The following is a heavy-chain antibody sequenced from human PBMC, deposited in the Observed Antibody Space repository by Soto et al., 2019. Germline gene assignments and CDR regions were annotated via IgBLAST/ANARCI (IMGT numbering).Heavy chain of an antibody. Sequence: PGESLKISCKGSGYSFTSYWISWVRQMPGQGLEWMGRIDPSDSYTNYSPSFQGHVTISADKSISTAYLQWSSLKASDTAMYYCARFSSSVVSNYYYYGMDFWGQGTTSAVS. CDR2: IDPSDSYT. CDR1: GYSFTSYW. V-gene: IGHV5-10-1*01. D-gene: IGHD2-15*01. CDR3: ARFSSSVVSNYYYYGMDF. J-gene: IGHJ6*02.